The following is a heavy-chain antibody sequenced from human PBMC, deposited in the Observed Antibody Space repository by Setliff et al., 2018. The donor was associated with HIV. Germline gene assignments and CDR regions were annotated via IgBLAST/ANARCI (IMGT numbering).Heavy chain of an antibody. V-gene: IGHV4-59*11. CDR2: IYYNGIT. CDR1: GGSISSHY. Sequence: NPSETLSLTCTVSGGSISSHYWSWIRQPPGKGLEWIGSIYYNGITNYNPSLKSRVTVSVDTSKNQFSLKLSSVTAADTAVYYCARSPGFWYFDLWGPGTLVTVSS. CDR3: ARSPGFWYFDL. J-gene: IGHJ2*01.